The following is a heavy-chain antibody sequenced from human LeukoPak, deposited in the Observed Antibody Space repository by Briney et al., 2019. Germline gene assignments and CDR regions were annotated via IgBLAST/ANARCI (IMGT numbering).Heavy chain of an antibody. CDR1: GFTFSSYW. J-gene: IGHJ5*02. CDR3: AKGKGYSSSSSDH. Sequence: GGSLRLSCAASGFTFSSYWMSWVRQAPGKGLEWVSAISGSDGSTYYADSVKGRFTISRDNSKNTLYLQMNSLRAEDTAVYHCAKGKGYSSSSSDHWGQGTLVTVSS. V-gene: IGHV3-23*01. D-gene: IGHD6-6*01. CDR2: ISGSDGST.